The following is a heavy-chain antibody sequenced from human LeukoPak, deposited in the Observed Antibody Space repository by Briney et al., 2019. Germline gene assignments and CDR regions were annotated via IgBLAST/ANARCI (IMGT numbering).Heavy chain of an antibody. J-gene: IGHJ4*02. CDR3: ARVRIAAANPPFDY. D-gene: IGHD6-13*01. CDR1: GGSISSGDYY. V-gene: IGHV4-30-4*08. CDR2: IYYSGST. Sequence: SQTLSLTCTVSGGSISSGDYYWSWIRQPPGKGLEWIGYIYYSGSTYYNPSLKSRVTISVDTSKYQFSLKLSSVTAADTAVYYCARVRIAAANPPFDYWGQGTLVTVSS.